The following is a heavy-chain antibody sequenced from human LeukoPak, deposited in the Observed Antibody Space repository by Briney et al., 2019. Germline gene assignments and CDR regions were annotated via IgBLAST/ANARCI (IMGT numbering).Heavy chain of an antibody. D-gene: IGHD6-6*01. CDR1: GYTFTGYY. CDR3: ARDNAAPYYFDY. V-gene: IGHV1-2*02. Sequence: GASVKVSCKASGYTFTGYYMHWVRQAPGQGLEWMGWINPNSGGTNYAQKFQGRVTMTRDTSTSTVYMELSSLRSEDTAVYYCARDNAAPYYFDYWGQGTLVTVSS. CDR2: INPNSGGT. J-gene: IGHJ4*02.